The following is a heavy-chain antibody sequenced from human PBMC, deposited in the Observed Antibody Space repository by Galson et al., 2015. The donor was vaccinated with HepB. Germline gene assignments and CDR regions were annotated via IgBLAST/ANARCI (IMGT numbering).Heavy chain of an antibody. CDR1: GDSISNDRW. D-gene: IGHD3-10*01. J-gene: IGHJ4*02. CDR2: AYHSGGT. Sequence: ETLSLTCAVSGDSISNDRWWSWVRQPPGEGLEWIGEAYHSGGTNYRPSLKSRVTISVDKSENQFSLKLTSVTAADTAVYFCARAEEGRGYFDYWGQGTLVTVSS. CDR3: ARAEEGRGYFDY. V-gene: IGHV4-4*01.